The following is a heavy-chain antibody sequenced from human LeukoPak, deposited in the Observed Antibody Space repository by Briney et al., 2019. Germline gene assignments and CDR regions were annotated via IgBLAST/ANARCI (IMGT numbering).Heavy chain of an antibody. D-gene: IGHD2-21*01. CDR3: ARGLAYCGGDCYSGVGY. CDR2: VDPEDGET. CDR1: GYTFTDYY. J-gene: IGHJ4*02. V-gene: IGHV1-69-2*01. Sequence: ASVKVSCKVSGYTFTDYYMHWVQQAPGKGLEWMGLVDPEDGETIYAEKFQGRVTITADTSTDTVYMELSSLRSEDTAVYYCARGLAYCGGDCYSGVGYWGQGTLVTVSS.